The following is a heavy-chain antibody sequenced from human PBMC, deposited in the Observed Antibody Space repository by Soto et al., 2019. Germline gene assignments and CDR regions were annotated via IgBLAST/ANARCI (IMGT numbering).Heavy chain of an antibody. Sequence: GGSLRLSCAASGFTFSDHYMDWVRQAPGKGLEWVGRTRNKANSYTTEYAASVKGRFTISRDDSKNSLYLQMNSLKTEDTAVYYCASGGYCSGGSCEGLFDYWGQGTLVTVSS. CDR3: ASGGYCSGGSCEGLFDY. D-gene: IGHD2-15*01. CDR2: TRNKANSYTT. V-gene: IGHV3-72*01. J-gene: IGHJ4*02. CDR1: GFTFSDHY.